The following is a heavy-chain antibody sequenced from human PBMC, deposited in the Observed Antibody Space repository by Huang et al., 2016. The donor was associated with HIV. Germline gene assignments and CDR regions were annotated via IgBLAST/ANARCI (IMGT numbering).Heavy chain of an antibody. V-gene: IGHV3-30*04. J-gene: IGHJ4*02. CDR1: GFTFENYA. Sequence: QVQLVESGGGVVQPGRSLRRSCLASGFTFENYAMHWVRQAPGKGREWVAGISDEEKNKSYADSVKGRFTIARDNFKNTFYLEMNRLRLEDTAVYYCATGYCSGGSCPLDYWGQGTLVTVHS. D-gene: IGHD2-15*01. CDR3: ATGYCSGGSCPLDY. CDR2: ISDEEKNK.